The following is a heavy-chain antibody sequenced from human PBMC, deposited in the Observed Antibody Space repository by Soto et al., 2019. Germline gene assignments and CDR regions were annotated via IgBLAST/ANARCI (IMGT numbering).Heavy chain of an antibody. Sequence: SVKVSCKASGGTFSGYAISWVRQAPGQGLEWMGGIIPIFGTANYAQKFQGRVTITADESTSTAYMELSSLRSEDTAVYYCARAKGYYRDFDPWGQGTLVTVS. CDR2: IIPIFGTA. J-gene: IGHJ5*02. CDR3: ARAKGYYRDFDP. CDR1: GGTFSGYA. D-gene: IGHD3-10*01. V-gene: IGHV1-69*13.